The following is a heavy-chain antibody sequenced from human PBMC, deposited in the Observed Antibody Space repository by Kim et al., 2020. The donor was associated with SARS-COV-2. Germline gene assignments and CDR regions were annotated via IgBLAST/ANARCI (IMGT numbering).Heavy chain of an antibody. D-gene: IGHD3-10*01. CDR2: ISDTGSHT. V-gene: IGHV3-11*04. J-gene: IGHJ4*02. Sequence: GGSLRLSCTASGFTFTNFFMNWIRQAPGKGPEWLSYISDTGSHTLYADSVKGRFTISRDNDRNLVYLQMNSLRAEDTAVYYCARDVEGVRGYGFWGPRTLVSASS. CDR3: ARDVEGVRGYGF. CDR1: GFTFTNFF.